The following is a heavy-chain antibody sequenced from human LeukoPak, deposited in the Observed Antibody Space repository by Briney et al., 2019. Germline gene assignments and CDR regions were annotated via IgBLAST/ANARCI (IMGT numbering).Heavy chain of an antibody. CDR2: INHSGST. D-gene: IGHD6-13*01. CDR3: ARHSSWYQYYFDY. CDR1: GGSFSGYY. J-gene: IGHJ4*02. Sequence: SETLSLTCAVYGGSFSGYYWSWIRQPPGKGLEWIGEINHSGSTNYNPSLKSRVTISVDTSKNQFSLRLSSVTAADTAVYYCARHSSWYQYYFDYWGQGTLVTVSS. V-gene: IGHV4-34*01.